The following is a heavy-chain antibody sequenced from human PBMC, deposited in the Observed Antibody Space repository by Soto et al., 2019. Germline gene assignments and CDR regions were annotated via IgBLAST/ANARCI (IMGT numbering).Heavy chain of an antibody. Sequence: ESGGGLVQPGGSLRLSCAASGFTFSSYAMSWVRQAPGKGLEWVSAISGSGGSTYYADSVKGRFTISRDNSKNTLYLQMNSLRAEDTAVYYCAKEGITIFGVVIIQNNFDYWGQGTLVTVSS. CDR2: ISGSGGST. D-gene: IGHD3-3*01. J-gene: IGHJ4*02. CDR3: AKEGITIFGVVIIQNNFDY. CDR1: GFTFSSYA. V-gene: IGHV3-23*01.